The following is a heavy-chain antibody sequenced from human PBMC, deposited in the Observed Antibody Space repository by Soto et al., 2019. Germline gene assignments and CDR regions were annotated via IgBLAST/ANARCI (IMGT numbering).Heavy chain of an antibody. Sequence: SETLSLTCTVSGGSIISSSYYCCCIREPPWHGLELIGSIYYSGSTYYNPSLKSRVTISVDTSKNQFSLKLSSVTAADTAVYYCARQLRATAGMGKGNWFDPWGQGTLVTVSS. D-gene: IGHD6-13*01. CDR1: GGSIISSSYY. CDR2: IYYSGST. J-gene: IGHJ5*02. V-gene: IGHV4-39*01. CDR3: ARQLRATAGMGKGNWFDP.